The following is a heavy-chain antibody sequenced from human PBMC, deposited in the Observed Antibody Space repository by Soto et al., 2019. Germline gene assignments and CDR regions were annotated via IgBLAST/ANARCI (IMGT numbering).Heavy chain of an antibody. CDR1: GYTFTSHD. D-gene: IGHD7-27*01. CDR3: ARGPPDWGFDL. J-gene: IGHJ4*02. Sequence: QVQLVQSGAEVKKPGASVKVSCKASGYTFTSHDINRVRQATGQGLEWIGWMSPKTGNTGYAQNFQGRVTMTRNPSISTAYMELSSLTSEDTAVYYCARGPPDWGFDLWGQATLVPVSS. CDR2: MSPKTGNT. V-gene: IGHV1-8*01.